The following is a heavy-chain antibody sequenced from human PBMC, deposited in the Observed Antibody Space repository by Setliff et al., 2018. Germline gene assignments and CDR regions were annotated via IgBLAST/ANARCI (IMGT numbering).Heavy chain of an antibody. J-gene: IGHJ6*02. CDR2: IYYSGST. V-gene: IGHV4-39*07. CDR1: GGSISSRSYY. CDR3: ARVSSYGSGSYYYYYYGMDV. Sequence: KPSETLSLTCTVSGGSISSRSYYWGWNRQPPGKGLEWIGSIYYSGSTYYKPSLKSRVTISVDTSKNQFSLKLSSVTAAGTAVYYCARVSSYGSGSYYYYYYGMDVWGQGTTVTVSS. D-gene: IGHD3-10*01.